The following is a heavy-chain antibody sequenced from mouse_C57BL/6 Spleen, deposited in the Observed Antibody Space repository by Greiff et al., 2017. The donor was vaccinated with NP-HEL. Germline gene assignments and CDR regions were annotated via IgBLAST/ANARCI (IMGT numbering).Heavy chain of an antibody. J-gene: IGHJ4*01. CDR1: GFNIKDYY. Sequence: EVQLQQSGAELVRPGASVKLSCTASGFNIKDYYMHWVKQRPEQGLEWIGRIDPEDGDTEYAAKFQGKATMTADTSSNTAYLQLSSLTSEDTAVYYCTPGDYDDAMDYWGQGTSVTVSS. V-gene: IGHV14-1*01. CDR2: IDPEDGDT. D-gene: IGHD2-4*01. CDR3: TPGDYDDAMDY.